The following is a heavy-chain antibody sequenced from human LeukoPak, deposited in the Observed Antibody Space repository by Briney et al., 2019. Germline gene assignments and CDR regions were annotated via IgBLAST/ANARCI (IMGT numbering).Heavy chain of an antibody. CDR2: IYYSGST. CDR1: GGSISSSSYY. V-gene: IGHV4-39*01. J-gene: IGHJ6*03. D-gene: IGHD5-18*01. Sequence: SETLSLTCTVSGGSISSSSYYWGWIRQPPGKGLEWIGSIYYSGSTYYNPPLKSRVTISVDTSKNQFSLKLSSVTAADTAVYYCAGSYGAPDYYMDVWGKGTTVTVSS. CDR3: AGSYGAPDYYMDV.